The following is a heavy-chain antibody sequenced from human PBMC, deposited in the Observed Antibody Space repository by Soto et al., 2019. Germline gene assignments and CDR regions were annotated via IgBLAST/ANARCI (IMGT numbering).Heavy chain of an antibody. CDR2: ISYDGSNK. CDR3: AKDRVPGYTYAIDS. J-gene: IGHJ5*01. Sequence: QVQLVESGGGVVPPGKSLRLSCAASGFRFNTYGMHWVRQAPGKGLEWVAFISYDGSNKYTDSVRGRFIISRDDSKNTLYLQMNSLRADDTAIYYCAKDRVPGYTYAIDSWGQGTLVTVSS. V-gene: IGHV3-30*18. D-gene: IGHD5-18*01. CDR1: GFRFNTYG.